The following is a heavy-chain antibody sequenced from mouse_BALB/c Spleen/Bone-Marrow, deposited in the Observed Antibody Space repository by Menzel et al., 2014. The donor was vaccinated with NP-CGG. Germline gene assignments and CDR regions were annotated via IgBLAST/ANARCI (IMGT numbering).Heavy chain of an antibody. CDR2: INTETGEP. Sequence: VHLVESGPELKKPGETVKISCKASGYTFTDYSMHWVKQAPGKGLKWMGWINTETGEPTYADDFKGRFALSLETSASTAYLQINNLKNEDTATYFCARSYYGNSWYFDVWGAGTTVTVSS. CDR1: GYTFTDYS. CDR3: ARSYYGNSWYFDV. D-gene: IGHD2-10*01. J-gene: IGHJ1*01. V-gene: IGHV9-2-1*01.